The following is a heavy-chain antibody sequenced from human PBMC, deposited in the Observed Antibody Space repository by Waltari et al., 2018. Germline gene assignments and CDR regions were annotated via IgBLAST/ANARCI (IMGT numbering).Heavy chain of an antibody. CDR1: GCTSRTYG. D-gene: IGHD2-21*02. Sequence: QVQLVESGGGLVQPGGSLRLSCAASGCTSRTYGMNWVRQAPGKGLEWVAAIWVDGGNIYYVDSVKGRFTISRDNSKNTLYLQMNSLRAEDTAVYYCAREAMTLYYFDYWGQGTLVTVSS. CDR2: IWVDGGNI. CDR3: AREAMTLYYFDY. J-gene: IGHJ4*02. V-gene: IGHV3-33*01.